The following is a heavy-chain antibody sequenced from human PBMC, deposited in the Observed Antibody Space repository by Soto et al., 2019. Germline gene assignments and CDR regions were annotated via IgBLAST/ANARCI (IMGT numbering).Heavy chain of an antibody. Sequence: QITLKESGPTLVKPTQTLTLTCTISGFSLSTSGVGVGWIRQPPGKALEWLALIYWDDVQRYSPSLKTRLTLTKDTSRNQVVLTMTNMDPVDTATYYCAHSPCSGGTCYLFDYWGQGMLVTVSS. J-gene: IGHJ4*02. CDR1: GFSLSTSGVG. D-gene: IGHD2-15*01. CDR2: IYWDDVQ. V-gene: IGHV2-5*02. CDR3: AHSPCSGGTCYLFDY.